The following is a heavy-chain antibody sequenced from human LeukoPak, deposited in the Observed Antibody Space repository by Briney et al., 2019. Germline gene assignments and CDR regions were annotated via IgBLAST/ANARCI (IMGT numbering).Heavy chain of an antibody. Sequence: TSETLSLTCAVYGGSFSGYYWSWIRQPPGKGLEWIGEINHSGSTNYNPSLKSRVTISVDTSKNQFSLKLSSVTAADTAVYYCANIGRLSYYYMDVWGKGTTVTVSS. J-gene: IGHJ6*03. CDR2: INHSGST. V-gene: IGHV4-34*01. CDR1: GGSFSGYY. CDR3: ANIGRLSYYYMDV. D-gene: IGHD5-12*01.